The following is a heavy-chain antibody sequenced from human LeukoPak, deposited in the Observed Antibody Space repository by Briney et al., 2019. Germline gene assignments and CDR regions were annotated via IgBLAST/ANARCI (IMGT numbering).Heavy chain of an antibody. J-gene: IGHJ4*02. CDR2: INNDGSRT. Sequence: GGALRLSCAASVFTLSNSWMFWVRQPPGKGLKYVSEINNDGSRTSYADSVKGRFTIPRDGAENTLFLQMNSLRAEDTAVYFCARGGVSGGFDYWGQGTLVTVSS. CDR1: VFTLSNSW. V-gene: IGHV3-74*01. D-gene: IGHD3-10*01. CDR3: ARGGVSGGFDY.